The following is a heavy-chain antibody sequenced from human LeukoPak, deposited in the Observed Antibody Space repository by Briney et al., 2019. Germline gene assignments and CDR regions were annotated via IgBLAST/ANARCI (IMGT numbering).Heavy chain of an antibody. J-gene: IGHJ6*03. CDR3: ARGDYGDYYYYMDV. V-gene: IGHV3-21*01. CDR1: GFTFSTYS. D-gene: IGHD4-17*01. Sequence: GGSLRLSCAASGFTFSTYSMNWVRQAPGKGLEWVSSISSSSSYIHYADSVKGRFTISRDNAKNSLFLQMNSLRAEDTAVYYCARGDYGDYYYYMDVWGKGTTVTVSS. CDR2: ISSSSSYI.